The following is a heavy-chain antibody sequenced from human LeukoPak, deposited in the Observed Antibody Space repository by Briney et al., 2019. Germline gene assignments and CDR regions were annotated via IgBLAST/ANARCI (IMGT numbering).Heavy chain of an antibody. Sequence: SETLSLTCSVSGDSISSYYWSWIRQPAGKGLEWIGRIHFAGGDSYNPSFKNRVTTSVETSKNQLSMNLASVTAAETAVYLCAKAVDTAIFGSSREDYWGQGTLVTVSS. D-gene: IGHD5-18*01. CDR1: GDSISSYY. V-gene: IGHV4-4*07. CDR2: IHFAGGD. J-gene: IGHJ4*02. CDR3: AKAVDTAIFGSSREDY.